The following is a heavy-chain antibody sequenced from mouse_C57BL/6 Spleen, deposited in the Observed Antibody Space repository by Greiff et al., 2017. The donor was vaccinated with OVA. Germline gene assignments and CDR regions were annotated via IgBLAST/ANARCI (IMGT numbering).Heavy chain of an antibody. D-gene: IGHD1-1*01. V-gene: IGHV8-12*01. CDR2: IYWDDDK. Sequence: QVTLKESGPGILQSSQTLSLTCSFSGFSLSTSGMGVSWIRQPSGKGLEWPAHIYWDDDKRYNPSLKSRLTISKDTSRNQVFLKITSVDTADTATYYCARSITTVVAPYYFDYWGQGTTLTVSS. CDR3: ARSITTVVAPYYFDY. J-gene: IGHJ2*01. CDR1: GFSLSTSGMG.